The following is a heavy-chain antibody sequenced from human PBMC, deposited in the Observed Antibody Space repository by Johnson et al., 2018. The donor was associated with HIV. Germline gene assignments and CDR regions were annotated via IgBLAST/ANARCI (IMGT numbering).Heavy chain of an antibody. D-gene: IGHD1-26*01. J-gene: IGHJ3*02. CDR3: ARDRGGGSYHDAFDI. CDR1: GFTFSSYA. CDR2: ISYDGSNK. Sequence: QVQLVESGGGVVQPGRSLRLSCAASGFTFSSYAMHWVRQAPGKGLEWVAVISYDGSNKYYADYVKSRFTISRDNSKNTRYLQMTSLRAEDTAVYYCARDRGGGSYHDAFDIWGQGTMVTVSS. V-gene: IGHV3-30*04.